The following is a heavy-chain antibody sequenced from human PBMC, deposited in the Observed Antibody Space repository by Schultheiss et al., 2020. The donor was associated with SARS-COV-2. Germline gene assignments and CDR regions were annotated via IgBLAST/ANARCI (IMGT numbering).Heavy chain of an antibody. Sequence: GESLKISCKASGYTFTGYYIHWVRQAPGQGLEWVGWSNPSSGDTKYGQQFQGRVTMTRDTSISTAYMELSSLTSDDTAVYFCARDRISIFGEERHYLDFWGQGTLVTVSS. V-gene: IGHV1-2*02. CDR3: ARDRISIFGEERHYLDF. D-gene: IGHD3-3*01. CDR1: GYTFTGYY. CDR2: SNPSSGDT. J-gene: IGHJ4*02.